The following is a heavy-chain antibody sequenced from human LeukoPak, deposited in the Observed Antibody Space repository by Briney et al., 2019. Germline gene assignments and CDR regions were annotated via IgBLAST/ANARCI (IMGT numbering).Heavy chain of an antibody. CDR3: ARFKGTTVTTD. Sequence: SETLSLTCAVYGGSFSGYYWSWIRQPPGEGLEWIGEINHSGSTNYNPSLKSRVTISVDTSKNQFSLKLSSVTAADTAVYYCARFKGTTVTTDWGQGTLVTVSS. CDR2: INHSGST. CDR1: GGSFSGYY. J-gene: IGHJ4*02. V-gene: IGHV4-34*01. D-gene: IGHD4-11*01.